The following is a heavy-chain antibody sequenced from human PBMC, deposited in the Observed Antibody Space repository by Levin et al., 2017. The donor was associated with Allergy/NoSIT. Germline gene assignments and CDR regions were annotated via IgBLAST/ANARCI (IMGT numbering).Heavy chain of an antibody. CDR2: IYYSGST. J-gene: IGHJ5*02. CDR1: GGSISSSSYY. V-gene: IGHV4-39*01. D-gene: IGHD1-26*01. Sequence: ASETLSLTCTVSGGSISSSSYYWGWIRQPPGKGLEWIGSIYYSGSTYYNPSLKSRVTISVDTSKNQFSLKLSSVTAADTAVYYCARQGFEGANAWPFDPWGQGTLVTVSS. CDR3: ARQGFEGANAWPFDP.